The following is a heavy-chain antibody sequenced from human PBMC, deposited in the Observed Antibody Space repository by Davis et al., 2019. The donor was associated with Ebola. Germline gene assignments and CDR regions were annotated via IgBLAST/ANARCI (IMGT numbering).Heavy chain of an antibody. CDR2: ISSGSSYK. CDR3: ARDPVDPESDYYFYGMDV. CDR1: ALILQTYT. V-gene: IGHV3-21*01. Sequence: GESLKISCEASALILQTYTMTWVRQAPGKGLEWVSSISSGSSYKYYADSVKGRFTISRDNAKSTVYLQMNRLRAEDTALYYCARDPVDPESDYYFYGMDVWGKGTTVTVSS. D-gene: IGHD4-23*01. J-gene: IGHJ6*04.